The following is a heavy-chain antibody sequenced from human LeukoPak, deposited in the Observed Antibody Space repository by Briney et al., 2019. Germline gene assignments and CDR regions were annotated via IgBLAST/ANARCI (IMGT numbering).Heavy chain of an antibody. V-gene: IGHV3-21*01. J-gene: IGHJ4*02. Sequence: GGSLRLSCAASGFTFSSYSMNWVRQAPGKGLEWVSSISSSSSCIYYADSVKGRFTISTDNAKNSLYLQMNSLIAEDTAVYYCAGGSGDYVNWGQGTLVAVSS. CDR3: AGGSGDYVN. CDR1: GFTFSSYS. D-gene: IGHD4-17*01. CDR2: ISSSSSCI.